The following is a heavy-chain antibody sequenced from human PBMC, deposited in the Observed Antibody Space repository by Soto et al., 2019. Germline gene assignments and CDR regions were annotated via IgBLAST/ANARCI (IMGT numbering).Heavy chain of an antibody. V-gene: IGHV3-30*18. CDR3: AKGGVTYCSGGSCAAYFDQ. CDR1: GFIFNTYG. CDR2: ISPDGSDT. Sequence: GGSLRLSCAASGFIFNTYGMHWVRQAPGKGLEWVAVISPDGSDTDYADSVKGRFTISRDNSESTLSLQMNSLRPEDTAVYYCAKGGVTYCSGGSCAAYFDQWGQGTLVTVSS. J-gene: IGHJ4*02. D-gene: IGHD2-15*01.